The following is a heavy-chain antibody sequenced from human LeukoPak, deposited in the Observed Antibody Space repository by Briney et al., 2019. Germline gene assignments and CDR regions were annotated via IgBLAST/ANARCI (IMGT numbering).Heavy chain of an antibody. V-gene: IGHV3-30*03. CDR2: ISYDESNK. J-gene: IGHJ5*02. D-gene: IGHD2-2*01. Sequence: GGSLRLYCAASGFTLSTYGMHWVRQAPAKELEWVAVISYDESNKYYADSVKARFTISRDNSKNTLYLQMTSPRAEDTAVYYCARQAWPQQYCSRTSCYNWFDPWGQGTLVTVSS. CDR3: ARQAWPQQYCSRTSCYNWFDP. CDR1: GFTLSTYG.